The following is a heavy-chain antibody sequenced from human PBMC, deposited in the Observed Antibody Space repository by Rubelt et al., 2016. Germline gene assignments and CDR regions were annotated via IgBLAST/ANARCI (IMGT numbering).Heavy chain of an antibody. J-gene: IGHJ5*02. CDR2: FYSGDYT. D-gene: IGHD3-16*01. Sequence: EVQVVESGGGLVQTGGSLRLSCAASGFIVSSNYMSWVRQSPGKGLEWVSVFYSGDYTYYAESVKGRFVIFRDNSKNTLYLQMNSLRGEDTAVYYCATDWAPWGQGILVTVSS. CDR1: GFIVSSNY. V-gene: IGHV3-66*01. CDR3: ATDWAP.